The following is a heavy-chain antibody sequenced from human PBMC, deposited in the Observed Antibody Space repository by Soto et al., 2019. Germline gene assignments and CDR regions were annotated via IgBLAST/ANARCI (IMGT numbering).Heavy chain of an antibody. D-gene: IGHD4-17*01. CDR3: ANPADYGALT. CDR2: IIPIFGTA. Sequence: ASVKVSCKASGVTVSSYAIRWVRQAPGQGREWMGGIIPIFGTANYAQKFQGRVTITADKSTSTAYMELSSLSSDASAVSYCANPADYGALTWRQGTMVAVPS. V-gene: IGHV1-69*06. CDR1: GVTVSSYA. J-gene: IGHJ3*01.